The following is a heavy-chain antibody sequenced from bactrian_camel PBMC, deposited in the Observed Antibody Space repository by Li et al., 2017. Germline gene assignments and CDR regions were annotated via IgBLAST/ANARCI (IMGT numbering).Heavy chain of an antibody. V-gene: IGHV3S53*01. CDR1: GYIFTTYC. J-gene: IGHJ4*01. CDR3: AADDRSRECGSWLLKMDGNWNV. D-gene: IGHD6*01. CDR2: IERDGTT. Sequence: VQLVESGGDLVQPGGSLRLSCVASGYIFTTYCMGWFRQAPGSECELVSTIERDGTTYYADSVKGRFTISQDNAKKIVYLQMNSLKPEDTGVYTCAADDRSRECGSWLLKMDGNWNVWGQGTQVTVS.